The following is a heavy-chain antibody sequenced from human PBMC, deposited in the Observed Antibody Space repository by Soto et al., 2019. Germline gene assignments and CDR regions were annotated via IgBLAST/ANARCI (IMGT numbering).Heavy chain of an antibody. J-gene: IGHJ6*02. CDR3: AGGYCSGGSCYAMDV. CDR1: GFTFSSYA. CDR2: ISYDGSNK. V-gene: IGHV3-30-3*01. D-gene: IGHD2-15*01. Sequence: QVQLVESGGGVVQPGRSLRLSCAASGFTFSSYAMHWVRQAPGKGLEWVAVISYDGSNKYYADSVKGRFTNSRDNSKNPLSLQMNSLRAEDTAVYYCAGGYCSGGSCYAMDVWGQGTTVTVSS.